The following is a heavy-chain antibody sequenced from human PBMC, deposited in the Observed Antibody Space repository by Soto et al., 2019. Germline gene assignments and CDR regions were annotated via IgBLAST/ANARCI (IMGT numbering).Heavy chain of an antibody. D-gene: IGHD6-13*01. Sequence: GGSLRLSCAASGFTFSSYAMSWVRQAPGKGLEWVSAISGSGGSTYYADSVKGRFTISRDNSKNTLYLQMNSLRAEDTAVYYCAKDGRDSSSWYYFDYWGQGTLVTVSS. CDR2: ISGSGGST. V-gene: IGHV3-23*01. CDR1: GFTFSSYA. J-gene: IGHJ4*02. CDR3: AKDGRDSSSWYYFDY.